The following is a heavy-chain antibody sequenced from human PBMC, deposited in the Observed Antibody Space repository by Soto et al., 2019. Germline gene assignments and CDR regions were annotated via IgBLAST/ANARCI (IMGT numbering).Heavy chain of an antibody. J-gene: IGHJ4*02. CDR1: GYTFTSNA. D-gene: IGHD2-21*01. Sequence: QVQLVQSGAEVKKPGASVKVSCKASGYTFTSNAMHGVRQAPGQRLEWMGWINAGNGNRKYSQKFQGRVTITRDTSASTAYMELSSLRSEDTAVYYCAREVWDYWGQGTLVTVSS. V-gene: IGHV1-3*01. CDR3: AREVWDY. CDR2: INAGNGNR.